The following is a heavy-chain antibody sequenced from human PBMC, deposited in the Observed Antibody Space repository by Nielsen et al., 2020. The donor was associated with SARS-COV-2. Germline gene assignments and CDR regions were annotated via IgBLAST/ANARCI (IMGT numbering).Heavy chain of an antibody. Sequence: GESLKISCAASGFTFDDYGMSWVRQAPGKGLEWVSGINWNGGSTGYADSVKGRFTISRDNAKNSLYLQMNSLRAEDTAVYYCAWLGSYYYYGMDVWGQGTTVTVSS. CDR2: INWNGGST. CDR3: AWLGSYYYYGMDV. D-gene: IGHD3-10*01. V-gene: IGHV3-20*04. CDR1: GFTFDDYG. J-gene: IGHJ6*02.